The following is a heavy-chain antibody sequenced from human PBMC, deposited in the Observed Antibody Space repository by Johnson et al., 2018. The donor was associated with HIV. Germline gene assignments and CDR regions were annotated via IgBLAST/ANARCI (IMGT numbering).Heavy chain of an antibody. V-gene: IGHV3-49*04. Sequence: VQLVESGGGLAQPGRSLRLSCTTSGFTFGDYALSWVRQAPGKGLEWVGFIRSKAYGGTTEYAASVKGRFTISRDDSRSIAYLQMNGLKTEDTGVYYCTRDADCMVRGVSSGAFDIWGQGTMITVSS. D-gene: IGHD3-10*01. CDR2: IRSKAYGGTT. J-gene: IGHJ3*02. CDR3: TRDADCMVRGVSSGAFDI. CDR1: GFTFGDYA.